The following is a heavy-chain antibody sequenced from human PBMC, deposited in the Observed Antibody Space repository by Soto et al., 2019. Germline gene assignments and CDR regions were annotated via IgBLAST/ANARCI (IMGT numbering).Heavy chain of an antibody. CDR2: MNPNSGNT. V-gene: IGHV1-8*01. Sequence: QVQLVQSGAEVKKPGASVKVSCKASGYTFTSYDINWVRQATGQGLEWMGWMNPNSGNTGYAQKFQGRVTMTRGTSISTAYMELSSLRSEDTAVYYCARRSGWSWGYYYYMDVWGKGTTVTVSS. CDR1: GYTFTSYD. CDR3: ARRSGWSWGYYYYMDV. D-gene: IGHD6-19*01. J-gene: IGHJ6*03.